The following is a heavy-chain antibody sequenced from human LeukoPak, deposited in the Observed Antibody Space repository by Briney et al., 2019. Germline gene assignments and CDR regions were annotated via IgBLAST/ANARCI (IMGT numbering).Heavy chain of an antibody. J-gene: IGHJ3*02. V-gene: IGHV3-23*01. CDR1: GFTFSSYG. Sequence: GGSLRLSCAASGFTFSSYGMSWVRQAPGKGLEWVSAISGSGGSTYYADSVKGRFTISRDNSKNTLYLQMNSLRAEDTAVYYCAKEVSIWLSGYYPGQGAFDIWGQGTMVTVSS. D-gene: IGHD3-22*01. CDR3: AKEVSIWLSGYYPGQGAFDI. CDR2: ISGSGGST.